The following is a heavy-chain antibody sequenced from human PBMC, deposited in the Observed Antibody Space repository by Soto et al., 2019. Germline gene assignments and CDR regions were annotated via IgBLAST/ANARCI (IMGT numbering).Heavy chain of an antibody. CDR3: ARESSEAVAGTIPFDY. Sequence: QVQLVESGGGVVQPGRSLRLSCAASGFTFSSYGMHWVRQAPGKGLEWVAVIWYDGSNKYYADSVKGRFTISRDNSKNTLYLQMNSLRAEDTAVYYCARESSEAVAGTIPFDYWGQGTLVTVSS. CDR1: GFTFSSYG. J-gene: IGHJ4*02. D-gene: IGHD6-19*01. CDR2: IWYDGSNK. V-gene: IGHV3-33*01.